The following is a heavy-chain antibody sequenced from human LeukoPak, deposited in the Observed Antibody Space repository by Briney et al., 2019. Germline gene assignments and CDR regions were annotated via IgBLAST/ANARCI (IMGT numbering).Heavy chain of an antibody. CDR2: IRYDGSNK. CDR1: GFTFSSYG. D-gene: IGHD2-2*01. V-gene: IGHV3-30*02. J-gene: IGHJ5*02. Sequence: PGGSLRLSCAASGFTFSSYGMHWVRQAPGKGLEWVAFIRYDGSNKYYADSVKGRFTISRDNSKNTLYLQMNSLRAEDTAVYYCALLGVVPAILAGGNWFDPWGQGTLVTVSS. CDR3: ALLGVVPAILAGGNWFDP.